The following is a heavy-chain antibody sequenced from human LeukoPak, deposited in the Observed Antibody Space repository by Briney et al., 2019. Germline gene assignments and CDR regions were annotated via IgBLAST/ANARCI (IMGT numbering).Heavy chain of an antibody. CDR3: ARERAEGSGSYGGDLLFDY. CDR1: GVSISSYY. D-gene: IGHD1-26*01. V-gene: IGHV4-4*07. CDR2: IYTSGST. Sequence: SETLSLTCSVSGVSISSYYWTWIRQPAGKGLEWIGRIYTSGSTNYNPSLKSRVTMSVDTSKNQFSLKLSSVTAADTAVYYCARERAEGSGSYGGDLLFDYWGQGTLVTVSS. J-gene: IGHJ4*02.